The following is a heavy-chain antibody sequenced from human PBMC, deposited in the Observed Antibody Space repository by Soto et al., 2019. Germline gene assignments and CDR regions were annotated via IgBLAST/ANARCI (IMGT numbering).Heavy chain of an antibody. Sequence: GGSLRLSCAASGFTFSSYGMHWVRQAPGKGLEWVAVISYDGSNKYYADSVKGRFTISRDNSKNTLYLQMNSLRAEDTAVYYCARDTGTRYYDYVWGSYRSDYYYGMDVWGQGTTVTAP. J-gene: IGHJ6*02. CDR1: GFTFSSYG. CDR3: ARDTGTRYYDYVWGSYRSDYYYGMDV. CDR2: ISYDGSNK. D-gene: IGHD3-16*02. V-gene: IGHV3-30*03.